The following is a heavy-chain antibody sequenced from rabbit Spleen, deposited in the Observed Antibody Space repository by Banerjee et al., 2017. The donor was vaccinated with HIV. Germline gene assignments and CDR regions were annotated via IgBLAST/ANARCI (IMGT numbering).Heavy chain of an antibody. CDR1: GIDFTKYY. J-gene: IGHJ4*01. D-gene: IGHD8-1*01. V-gene: IGHV1S7*01. Sequence: QLKESGGGLVQPGGSLKLSCKASGIDFTKYYISWVRQAPGKGLEWIGYIDPIFGTTSYASWVNGRFTISSDNAQNTVDLQMNSLTAADTATYFCARHAGYAGYGYSTLDLWGPGTLVTVS. CDR2: IDPIFGTT. CDR3: ARHAGYAGYGYSTLDL.